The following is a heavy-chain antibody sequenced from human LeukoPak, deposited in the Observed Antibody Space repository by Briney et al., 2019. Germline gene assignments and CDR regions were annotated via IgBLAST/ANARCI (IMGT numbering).Heavy chain of an antibody. J-gene: IGHJ4*02. CDR3: AKDPPDCSSTSCYVDPPGTDY. CDR1: GFTFSSYA. V-gene: IGHV3-23*01. D-gene: IGHD2-2*01. Sequence: GGSLRLSCAASGFTFSSYAMSWVRQAPGKGLEWVSAISGSGGSTYYADSVKGRFTISRDNSKNTLYLQMNSLGAEDTAVYYCAKDPPDCSSTSCYVDPPGTDYWGQGTLVTVSS. CDR2: ISGSGGST.